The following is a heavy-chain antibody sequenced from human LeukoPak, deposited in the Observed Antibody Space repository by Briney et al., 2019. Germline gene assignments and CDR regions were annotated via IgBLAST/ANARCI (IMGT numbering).Heavy chain of an antibody. CDR3: ARPVPSRLGWFDP. Sequence: SETLSLTCTVSGGSISSSNYYWGWIRQPPGKGLEWIGSIYYSGSTYYNPSLKSRVTISVDTSKNQFSLKLSSVTAADTAVYYCARPVPSRLGWFDPWGQGTLVAVSS. D-gene: IGHD1-1*01. V-gene: IGHV4-39*01. CDR2: IYYSGST. J-gene: IGHJ5*02. CDR1: GGSISSSNYY.